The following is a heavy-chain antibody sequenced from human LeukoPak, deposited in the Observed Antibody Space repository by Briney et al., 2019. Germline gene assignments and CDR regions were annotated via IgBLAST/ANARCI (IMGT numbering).Heavy chain of an antibody. CDR1: GYTFTSYY. V-gene: IGHV1-46*01. J-gene: IGHJ6*02. CDR3: ARAFERFLEWPLLDYYYGMDV. Sequence: ASVKVSCKASGYTFTSYYMHWVRQAPGQGLEWMGIINPSGGSTSYAQKFQDRVTMTGDTSTSTVYMELSSLRSEDTAVYYCARAFERFLEWPLLDYYYGMDVWGQGTTVTVSS. CDR2: INPSGGST. D-gene: IGHD3-3*01.